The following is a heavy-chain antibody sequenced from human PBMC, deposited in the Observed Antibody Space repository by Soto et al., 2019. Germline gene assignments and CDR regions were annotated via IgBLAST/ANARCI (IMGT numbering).Heavy chain of an antibody. CDR3: ARDPAPIGWYDY. V-gene: IGHV3-74*01. Sequence: GGSLRLSCAASGFTLSSYWMHWVRQAPGKWLEWVSRINRDGSSTSYADSVKGRFTISRDSAKNTLYLQMNSLRAEDTAVYYCARDPAPIGWYDYWGQGTLVTVSS. CDR1: GFTLSSYW. CDR2: INRDGSST. D-gene: IGHD6-19*01. J-gene: IGHJ4*02.